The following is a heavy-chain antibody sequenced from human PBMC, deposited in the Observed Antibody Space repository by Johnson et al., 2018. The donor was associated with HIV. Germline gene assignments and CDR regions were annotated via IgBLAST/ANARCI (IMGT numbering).Heavy chain of an antibody. CDR3: ASGAYSSSLTFDI. V-gene: IGHV3-23*03. Sequence: VQLVESGGGLVQPGGSLRLSCAASGFTFSSYAMSWVRQAPGKGLEWVSGFYSGGSTYYADSVKGRFIISRDNSKNTLYLQMNSLRVEDTAVYYCASGAYSSSLTFDIWGQGTMVTVSS. J-gene: IGHJ3*02. CDR1: GFTFSSYA. CDR2: FYSGGST. D-gene: IGHD6-6*01.